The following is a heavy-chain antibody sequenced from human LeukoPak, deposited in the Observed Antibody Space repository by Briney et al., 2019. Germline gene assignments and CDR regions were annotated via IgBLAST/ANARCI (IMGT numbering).Heavy chain of an antibody. CDR1: GFTFSSYE. D-gene: IGHD2-21*01. Sequence: GALRLSCAASGFTFSSYEMNWVRQAPGKGLEWVSSISSSSSYIYYADSVKGRFTISRDNAKNSLYLQMNSLRAEDTAVYYCARDTPTYDNWFDPWGQGTLVTVSS. CDR2: ISSSSSYI. J-gene: IGHJ5*02. CDR3: ARDTPTYDNWFDP. V-gene: IGHV3-21*01.